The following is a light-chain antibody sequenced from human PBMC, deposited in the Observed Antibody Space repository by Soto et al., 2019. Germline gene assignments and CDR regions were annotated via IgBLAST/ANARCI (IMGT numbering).Light chain of an antibody. CDR3: QSYDSSLSGFVV. CDR1: SSNIGAGYD. V-gene: IGLV1-40*01. Sequence: QPVLTQPPSVSGAPGQRVTISCTGSSSNIGAGYDVHWYQQLPGSAPKLLIYRNTNRPSGVPDRFSGSKSATSASLAITGLQAEDEADYYCQSYDSSLSGFVVFGGGTKLTVL. J-gene: IGLJ2*01. CDR2: RNT.